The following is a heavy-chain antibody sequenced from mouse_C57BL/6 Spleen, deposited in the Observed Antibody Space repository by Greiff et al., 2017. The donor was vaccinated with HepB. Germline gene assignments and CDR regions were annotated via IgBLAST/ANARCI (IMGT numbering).Heavy chain of an antibody. CDR1: GYSFTDYN. J-gene: IGHJ1*03. D-gene: IGHD1-1*01. Sequence: EVQLQQSGPELVKPGASVKISCKASGYSFTDYNMNWVKQSNGKSLEWIGVINPNYGTTSYNQKFKGKATLTVDQSSSTAYMQLNSLTSEDSAVYYCVYYYGSSPWYFDVWGTGTTVTVSS. CDR3: VYYYGSSPWYFDV. CDR2: INPNYGTT. V-gene: IGHV1-39*01.